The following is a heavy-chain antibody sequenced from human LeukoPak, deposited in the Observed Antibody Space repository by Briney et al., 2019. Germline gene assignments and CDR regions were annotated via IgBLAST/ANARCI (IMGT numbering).Heavy chain of an antibody. CDR2: IYSGGST. D-gene: IGHD3-22*01. CDR3: ARGYYDSSGYYSY. V-gene: IGHV3-53*01. Sequence: GGSLRLSCAAAGFTFNNYAMSWVRQAPGKGLEWVSVIYSGGSTYYADSVKGRFTISRDNSKNTLYLQMNSLRAEDTAVYYCARGYYDSSGYYSYWGQGTLVTVSS. CDR1: GFTFNNYA. J-gene: IGHJ4*02.